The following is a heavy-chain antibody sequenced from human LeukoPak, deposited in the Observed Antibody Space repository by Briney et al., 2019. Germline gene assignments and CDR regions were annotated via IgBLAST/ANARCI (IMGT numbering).Heavy chain of an antibody. D-gene: IGHD4-17*01. CDR3: AKPDLTTDPDISFDY. CDR1: GFTFSSYG. CDR2: IRYDGSNK. J-gene: IGHJ4*02. V-gene: IGHV3-30*02. Sequence: GGSLRLSCAASGFTFSSYGMHWVRQAPGKGLEWVAFIRYDGSNKYYADSVKGRFTISRDNSKNTLYLQMNSLRAGDTAAYYCAKPDLTTDPDISFDYWGQGTLVTVSS.